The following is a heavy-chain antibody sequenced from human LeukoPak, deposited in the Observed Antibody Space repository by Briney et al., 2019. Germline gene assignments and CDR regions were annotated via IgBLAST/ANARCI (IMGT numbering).Heavy chain of an antibody. D-gene: IGHD5-18*01. CDR2: ISYDGSNK. J-gene: IGHJ4*02. Sequence: GGSLRLSCAASGFTFSSYAMSWVRQAPGKGLEWVAVISYDGSNKYYADSVKGRFTISRDNSKNTLYLQMNSLRAEDTAVYYCARDTVDTAMVTFDYWGQGTLVTVSS. CDR1: GFTFSSYA. CDR3: ARDTVDTAMVTFDY. V-gene: IGHV3-30-3*01.